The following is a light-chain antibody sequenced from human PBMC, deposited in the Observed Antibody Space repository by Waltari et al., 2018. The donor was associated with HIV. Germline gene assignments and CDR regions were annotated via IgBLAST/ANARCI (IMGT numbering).Light chain of an antibody. J-gene: IGLJ1*01. CDR1: SSDVGGYNY. V-gene: IGLV2-14*01. Sequence: QSALTPPASVSGSPVQSITISCTGTSSDVGGYNYVSWYQQHPGKAPKLMIYEVSNRPSGVSNRFSGSKSGNTASLTISGLQAEDEADYYCSSYTSSSTLEVFGTGTKVTVL. CDR3: SSYTSSSTLEV. CDR2: EVS.